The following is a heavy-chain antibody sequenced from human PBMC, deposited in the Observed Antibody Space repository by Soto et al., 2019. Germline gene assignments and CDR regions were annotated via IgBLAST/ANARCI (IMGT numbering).Heavy chain of an antibody. CDR3: ARDQPITMFGVVINARRWLDY. V-gene: IGHV1-18*04. D-gene: IGHD3-3*01. J-gene: IGHJ4*02. Sequence: ASVKVSCKASGYTFTSYGISWVRQAPGQGLEWMGWISAYNGNTNYAQKLQGRVTMTTDTSTSTAYMELRSLRSDDTAVYYCARDQPITMFGVVINARRWLDYWGQGTLVTVSS. CDR1: GYTFTSYG. CDR2: ISAYNGNT.